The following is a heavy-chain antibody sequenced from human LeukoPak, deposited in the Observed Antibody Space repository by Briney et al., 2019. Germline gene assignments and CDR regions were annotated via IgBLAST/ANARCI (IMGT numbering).Heavy chain of an antibody. CDR1: GGSISSGSYY. CDR3: ASHIRLQGLRP. V-gene: IGHV4-61*02. Sequence: SETLSLTCTVSGGSISSGSYYWSWIRQPAGKGLEWIGRIYTSGSTNYNPSLESRVTISVDTSKNQFSLKLSSVTAADTAVYYCASHIRLQGLRPWGQGTLATVSS. D-gene: IGHD4-11*01. J-gene: IGHJ5*02. CDR2: IYTSGST.